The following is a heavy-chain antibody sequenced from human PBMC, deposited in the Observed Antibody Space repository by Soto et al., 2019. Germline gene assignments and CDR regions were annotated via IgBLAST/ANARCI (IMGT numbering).Heavy chain of an antibody. CDR2: ISYDGSNK. CDR1: GFTFSSYA. D-gene: IGHD2-8*01. J-gene: IGHJ4*02. CDR3: ARESRCTNGVCPYRHFDY. V-gene: IGHV3-30*04. Sequence: GGSLRLSCAASGFTFSSYAMHWVRQAPGKGLEWVAVISYDGSNKYYADSVKGRFIISRDNSKNTLYLQMNSLRAEDTAVYYCARESRCTNGVCPYRHFDYWGQGTLVTVSS.